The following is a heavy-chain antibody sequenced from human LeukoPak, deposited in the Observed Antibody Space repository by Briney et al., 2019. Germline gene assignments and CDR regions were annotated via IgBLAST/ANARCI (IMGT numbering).Heavy chain of an antibody. CDR3: AKDIQHYYGSGGYYNFALWGAFDI. CDR2: ISWNSGSI. CDR1: GFTFDDYA. D-gene: IGHD3-10*01. J-gene: IGHJ3*02. Sequence: GGSLRLSCAASGFTFDDYAMHWVRQAPGKGLEWVSGISWNSGSIGYADSVKGRFTISRDNAKNSLYLQMNSLRAEDTALYYCAKDIQHYYGSGGYYNFALWGAFDIWGQGTMVTVSS. V-gene: IGHV3-9*01.